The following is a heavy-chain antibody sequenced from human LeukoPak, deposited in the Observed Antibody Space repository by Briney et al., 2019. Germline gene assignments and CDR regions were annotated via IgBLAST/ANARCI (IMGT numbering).Heavy chain of an antibody. D-gene: IGHD3-10*01. CDR2: ISSSGSTI. V-gene: IGHV3-11*01. J-gene: IGHJ4*02. CDR1: GFTFSDYY. CDR3: ASLSWFGELFDY. Sequence: GGSLRLSCAASGFTFSDYYMSWIRQAPGKGLEWVSYISSSGSTIYHADSVKGRFTISRDNAKNSLYLQMNSLRAEDTAVYYCASLSWFGELFDYWGQGTLVTVYS.